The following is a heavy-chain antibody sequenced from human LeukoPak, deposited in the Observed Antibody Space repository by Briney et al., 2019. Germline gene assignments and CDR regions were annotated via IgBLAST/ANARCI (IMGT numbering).Heavy chain of an antibody. CDR3: AKDKEYSGFGPILSGYYYGMDV. Sequence: PGGSLRLSCAASGFTFDDYAMHWVRHAPGKGLEWVSLISWDGGSTYYAGSVKGRFTISRDNSRHTLYLQMNSLGAEDTALYYCAKDKEYSGFGPILSGYYYGMDVWGKGTTVTVSS. D-gene: IGHD5-12*01. V-gene: IGHV3-43D*04. CDR1: GFTFDDYA. CDR2: ISWDGGST. J-gene: IGHJ6*04.